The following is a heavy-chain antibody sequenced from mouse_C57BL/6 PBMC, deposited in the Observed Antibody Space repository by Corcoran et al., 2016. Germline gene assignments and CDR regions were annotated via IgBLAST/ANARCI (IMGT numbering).Heavy chain of an antibody. CDR3: ARKVDDY. D-gene: IGHD1-1*01. V-gene: IGHV9-3*01. CDR2: INTYSGVP. Sequence: QIQLVQSGPELKKPGETVKISCKASGYTFTTYGMSWVKQAPGKGLKWMGWINTYSGVPTYADDFKGRFAFSLETSASTAYLQINNLKNEDTATYFCARKVDDYWGQGTTLTVSS. CDR1: GYTFTTYG. J-gene: IGHJ2*01.